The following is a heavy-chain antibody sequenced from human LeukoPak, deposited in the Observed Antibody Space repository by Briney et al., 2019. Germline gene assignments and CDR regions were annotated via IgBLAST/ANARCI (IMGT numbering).Heavy chain of an antibody. D-gene: IGHD3-9*01. V-gene: IGHV5-51*01. J-gene: IGHJ3*02. CDR3: ARHQDDILTGYADAFDI. CDR1: GYSFTSYW. Sequence: GESLKISCKGSGYSFTSYWIGWVRQMPGKGLEWMGIIYPGDSDTRYSPSFQGQVTISPDKSISTAYLQWSSLKASDTAMYYCARHQDDILTGYADAFDIWGQGTMVTVSS. CDR2: IYPGDSDT.